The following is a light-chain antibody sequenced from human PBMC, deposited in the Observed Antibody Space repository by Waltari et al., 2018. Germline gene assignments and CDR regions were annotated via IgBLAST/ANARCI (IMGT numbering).Light chain of an antibody. J-gene: IGKJ2*01. V-gene: IGKV1-5*03. CDR1: QSIASW. CDR3: QQYNNYPVT. Sequence: DLQMTQSPSTLSASVGDSVTITCRASQSIASWLACYQQKPGKAPDLLIYKASSLARGVPSRFSGSGSGTEFTLTINSLQPNAFATYYCQQYNNYPVTFGQGTKLEIK. CDR2: KAS.